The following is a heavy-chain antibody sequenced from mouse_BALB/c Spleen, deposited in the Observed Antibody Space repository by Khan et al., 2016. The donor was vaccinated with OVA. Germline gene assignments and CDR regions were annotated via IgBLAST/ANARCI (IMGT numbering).Heavy chain of an antibody. J-gene: IGHJ2*01. D-gene: IGHD2-4*01. CDR1: GYSITSDYA. CDR2: IIYSGST. V-gene: IGHV3-2*02. Sequence: EVQLQESGPGLVKPSQSLSLTCTVTGYSITSDYAWNWIRQFPGNKLEWMGYIIYSGSTSYNPSLKSRISITRDTSKNQFFLQLNSVTTEDTATYYCARGGDYEYYFDYWGQGTTLTVSS. CDR3: ARGGDYEYYFDY.